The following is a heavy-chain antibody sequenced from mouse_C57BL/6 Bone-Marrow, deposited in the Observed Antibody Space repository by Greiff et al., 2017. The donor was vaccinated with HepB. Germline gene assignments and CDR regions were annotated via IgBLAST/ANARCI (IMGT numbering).Heavy chain of an antibody. CDR3: TRGFYYYGRKIY. J-gene: IGHJ3*01. V-gene: IGHV1-5*01. D-gene: IGHD1-1*01. CDR1: GYTFTSYW. CDR2: IYPGNSYT. Sequence: EVQLQQSGTVLARPGASVKMSCKTSGYTFTSYWMHWVKQRPGQGLEWIGAIYPGNSYTSYNQKFKGKATLTAVTSASTAYMELSSLTNEDSAVYYCTRGFYYYGRKIYWGQGTLVTVSA.